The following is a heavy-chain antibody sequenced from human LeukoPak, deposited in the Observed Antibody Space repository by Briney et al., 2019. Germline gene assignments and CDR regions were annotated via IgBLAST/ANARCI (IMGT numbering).Heavy chain of an antibody. J-gene: IGHJ4*02. CDR3: AKDRLGVVPAAMEIDY. V-gene: IGHV3-30*02. Sequence: GSLRLSCAASGFTFSSYGMHWVRQAPGKGLEWVAFIRYDGGNKYYADSVKGRFTISRDNSKNTLYLQMNSLRAEDTAVYYCAKDRLGVVPAAMEIDYWGQGTLVTVSS. CDR1: GFTFSSYG. D-gene: IGHD2-2*01. CDR2: IRYDGGNK.